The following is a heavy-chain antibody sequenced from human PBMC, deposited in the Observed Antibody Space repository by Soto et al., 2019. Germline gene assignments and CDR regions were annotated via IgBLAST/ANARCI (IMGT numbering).Heavy chain of an antibody. Sequence: ASVKVSCKAPADTFTSYYIHWVRQAPGHGLEWMGIINPNGGSTRFAQTFQGRITMTTDTSTSTVYMELRSLRSGDTAVYYCARGSDYYDSSGYLDYWGQGTLVTVSS. J-gene: IGHJ4*02. CDR1: ADTFTSYY. V-gene: IGHV1-46*01. CDR2: INPNGGST. CDR3: ARGSDYYDSSGYLDY. D-gene: IGHD3-22*01.